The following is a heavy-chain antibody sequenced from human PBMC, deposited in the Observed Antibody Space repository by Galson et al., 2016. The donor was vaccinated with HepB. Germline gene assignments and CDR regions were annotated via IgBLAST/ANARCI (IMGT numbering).Heavy chain of an antibody. V-gene: IGHV4-34*01. CDR2: INHSGIT. CDR3: ARGDNPDYGDYASAYYYMDV. J-gene: IGHJ6*03. Sequence: SETLSLTCAVYGGSFSGYYWSWIRQPPGKGLEWIGEINHSGITNYNPSLKSRVTISVDTSTNQFSLKLGSVTAADTAVYYCARGDNPDYGDYASAYYYMDVWGKGTTVTVSS. CDR1: GGSFSGYY. D-gene: IGHD4-17*01.